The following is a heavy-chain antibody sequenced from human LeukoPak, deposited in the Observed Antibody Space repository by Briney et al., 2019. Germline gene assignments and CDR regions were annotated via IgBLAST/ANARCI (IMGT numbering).Heavy chain of an antibody. CDR3: ARVPAADYYYYFHMDV. J-gene: IGHJ6*03. CDR1: GFTFSNYW. V-gene: IGHV3-7*01. Sequence: PGGSLRLSCAASGFTFSNYWMSWVRQAPGKGLEWVANLKQDESERYYAHSVKGRFTISRDNAKNSLYLQMSSLRAEDTAVYYCARVPAADYYYYFHMDVWGKGTKVTVSS. CDR2: LKQDESER. D-gene: IGHD2-2*01.